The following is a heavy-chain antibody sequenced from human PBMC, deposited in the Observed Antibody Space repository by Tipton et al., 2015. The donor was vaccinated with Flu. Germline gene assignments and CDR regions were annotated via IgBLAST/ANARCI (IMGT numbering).Heavy chain of an antibody. D-gene: IGHD3-22*01. CDR1: GFSVSSNY. CDR3: ACTYDNRGFDY. Sequence: TLSLTCAASGFSVSSNYMSWVRQAPGKGLEWVSVIYSDDSTNYADSVKGRFTVSRDNSKNTLYLQMNSLRAEDTALYYCACTYDNRGFDYWGQGTLVTVSS. J-gene: IGHJ4*02. V-gene: IGHV3-53*01. CDR2: IYSDDST.